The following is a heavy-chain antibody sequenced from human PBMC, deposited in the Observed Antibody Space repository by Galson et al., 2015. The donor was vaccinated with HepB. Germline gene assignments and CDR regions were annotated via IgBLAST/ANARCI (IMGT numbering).Heavy chain of an antibody. J-gene: IGHJ5*02. CDR2: IYHSGST. CDR1: GGSISSGGYS. D-gene: IGHD4-23*01. CDR3: ARVFHTVVTTTVRNWFDP. Sequence: TLSLTCAVSGGSISSGGYSWSWIRQPPGKGLEWIGYIYHSGSTYYNPSLKSRVTISVDRSKNQFSLKLSSVTAADTAVYYCARVFHTVVTTTVRNWFDPWGQGTLVTVSS. V-gene: IGHV4-30-2*01.